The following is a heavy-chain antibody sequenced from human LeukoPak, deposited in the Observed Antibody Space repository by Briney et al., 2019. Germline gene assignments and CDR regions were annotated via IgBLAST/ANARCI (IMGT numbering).Heavy chain of an antibody. CDR2: ISYDGSNK. V-gene: IGHV3-30-3*01. CDR1: GFTFSSYA. J-gene: IGHJ4*02. D-gene: IGHD6-19*01. CDR3: AKVRAPSGWFNSDY. Sequence: QSGGSLRLSCAASGFTFSSYAMHWVRQAPGKGLEWVAVISYDGSNKYYADSVKGRFTISRDNSKNTLFLQMNSLRAEDTAAYYCAKVRAPSGWFNSDYWGQGTLVTVSS.